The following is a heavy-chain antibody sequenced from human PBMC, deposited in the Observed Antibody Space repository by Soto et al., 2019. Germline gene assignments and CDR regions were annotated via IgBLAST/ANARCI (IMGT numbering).Heavy chain of an antibody. CDR3: ARAVDRVRFGELSLSLYYYYGMDV. V-gene: IGHV3-21*01. CDR1: GFTFSSYS. CDR2: ISSSSSYR. J-gene: IGHJ6*02. D-gene: IGHD3-16*02. Sequence: LRLSCAASGFTFSSYSMNWVRQAPGKGLEWVSSISSSSSYRYYADSVKGRLTISIDNAKNTLYLQMNSLRAEDTAVYYCARAVDRVRFGELSLSLYYYYGMDVWGQGTTVTVSS.